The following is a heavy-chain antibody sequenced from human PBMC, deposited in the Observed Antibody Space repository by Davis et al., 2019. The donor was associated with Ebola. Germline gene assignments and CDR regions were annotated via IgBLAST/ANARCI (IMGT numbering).Heavy chain of an antibody. CDR1: GDSVSSNSGA. D-gene: IGHD1/OR15-1a*01. J-gene: IGHJ5*02. V-gene: IGHV6-1*01. CDR3: ARYTWNNRVFDP. CDR2: TYYNSKWYN. Sequence: PSETLSLTCAISGDSVSSNSGAWNWIRQSPSRGLEWLGRTYYNSKWYNDYAASVKSRITINPDTSKNQFSLQLNSVTHEDTAVYYCARYTWNNRVFDPWGQGTLVTVSS.